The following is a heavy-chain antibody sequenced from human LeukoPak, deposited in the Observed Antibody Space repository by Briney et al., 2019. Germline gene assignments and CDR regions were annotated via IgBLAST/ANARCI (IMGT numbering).Heavy chain of an antibody. CDR3: ARARPYSYADY. CDR1: GYTFTSYG. CDR2: ISAYNGNT. D-gene: IGHD5-18*01. V-gene: IGHV1-18*01. J-gene: IGHJ4*02. Sequence: ASVKVSCKASGYTFTSYGISWVRQAPAQGREWMGWISAYNGNTDYAQKLQGRVTMTTDTSTSTAYMELRSLRSDDTAVYYCARARPYSYADYWGQGTLVTVSS.